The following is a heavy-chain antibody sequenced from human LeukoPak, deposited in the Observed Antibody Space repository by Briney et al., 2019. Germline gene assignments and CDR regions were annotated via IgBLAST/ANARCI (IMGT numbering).Heavy chain of an antibody. V-gene: IGHV4-30-4*01. CDR2: IYYSGST. J-gene: IGHJ4*02. Sequence: SETLSLTCTVSGGSISSGDYYWSWIRQPPGKGLEWIGYIYYSGSTYYNPSLKSRVTISVDTSKNQFSLKLSSVTAADTAVYYCARLTRKTSVVPPDFDFWGQGILVTVSS. CDR3: ARLTRKTSVVPPDFDF. CDR1: GGSISSGDYY. D-gene: IGHD4-23*01.